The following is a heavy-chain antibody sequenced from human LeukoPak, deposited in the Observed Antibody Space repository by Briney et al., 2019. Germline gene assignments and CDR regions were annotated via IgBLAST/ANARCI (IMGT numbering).Heavy chain of an antibody. V-gene: IGHV3-7*03. CDR2: IKQDGSEK. D-gene: IGHD2-15*01. CDR1: GFTFSNYW. J-gene: IGHJ3*02. Sequence: QPGGSPRLSCAASGFTFSNYWMNWVRQAPGQGLEWVANIKQDGSEKYYVDSVKGRFTISRDNAKNSLHLQLNSLRAEDTAVYYCARDRGYCSGETCYAAVDIWGQGTMVTVSS. CDR3: ARDRGYCSGETCYAAVDI.